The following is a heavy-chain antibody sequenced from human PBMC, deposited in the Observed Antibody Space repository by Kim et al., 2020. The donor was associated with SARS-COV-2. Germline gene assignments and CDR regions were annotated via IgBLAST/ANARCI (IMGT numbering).Heavy chain of an antibody. D-gene: IGHD3-3*01. J-gene: IGHJ4*02. CDR1: GGSISSYY. CDR2: IYYSGST. Sequence: SETLSLTCTVSGGSISSYYWSWIRQPPGKGLEWIGYIYYSGSTNYNPSLKSRVTISVDTSKNQFSLKLSSVTAADTAVYYCARHPSRWYYDFWSGLPAEFDYWGQGTLVTVSS. CDR3: ARHPSRWYYDFWSGLPAEFDY. V-gene: IGHV4-59*08.